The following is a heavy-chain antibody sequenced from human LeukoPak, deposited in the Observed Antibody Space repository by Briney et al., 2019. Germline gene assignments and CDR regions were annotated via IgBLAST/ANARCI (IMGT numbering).Heavy chain of an antibody. CDR3: ARHSSSSWYGFDY. Sequence: SETLSLTCTVSGGSISSYYWSWIRQPPGKGLEWIGYIYYSGSTNYNPSLKSRVTISVDTSKNQFSLKLSSVTAADTAVYYCARHSSSSWYGFDYWGQGTLVTVSS. J-gene: IGHJ4*02. CDR2: IYYSGST. CDR1: GGSISSYY. V-gene: IGHV4-59*01. D-gene: IGHD6-13*01.